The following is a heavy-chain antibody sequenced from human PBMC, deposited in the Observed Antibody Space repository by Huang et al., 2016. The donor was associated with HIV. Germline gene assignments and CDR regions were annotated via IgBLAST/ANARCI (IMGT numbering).Heavy chain of an antibody. V-gene: IGHV1-8*03. D-gene: IGHD6-13*01. CDR3: ARAGSSWSPYYYYYMDV. CDR2: INPNSGNT. J-gene: IGHJ6*03. CDR1: GYTFTSYD. Sequence: QVQLVQSGAEVKKPGASVKVSCKASGYTFTSYDINWVRQATGQGLEWMVWINPNSGNTGYAQKCQGRVTITRNTSISTADMELSSLRSEDTSVYYCARAGSSWSPYYYYYMDVWGKGTTVTVSS.